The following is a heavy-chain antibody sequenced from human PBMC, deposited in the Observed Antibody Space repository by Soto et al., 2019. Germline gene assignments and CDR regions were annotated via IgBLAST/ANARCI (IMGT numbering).Heavy chain of an antibody. Sequence: GGSLRLSCAASGFTFSGYAMAWVRQAPGKGLEWVSAISATGAYTFYADSVRGRFTLSRDNSKNTLYLQMNSLGAEDTAVYYCARDSYSATYYLFTFDIWGQGTVVTVSS. J-gene: IGHJ3*02. CDR3: ARDSYSATYYLFTFDI. V-gene: IGHV3-23*01. CDR2: ISATGAYT. CDR1: GFTFSGYA. D-gene: IGHD3-22*01.